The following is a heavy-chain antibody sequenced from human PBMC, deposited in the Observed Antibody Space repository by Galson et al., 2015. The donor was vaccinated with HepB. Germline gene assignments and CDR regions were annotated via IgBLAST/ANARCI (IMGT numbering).Heavy chain of an antibody. Sequence: SLRLSCAASGFTFTRDWMSWVRQAPGKGLEWVANINEDGTEKNYVDSATGRFTISRDNAKNSLFLQMNSLRVEDTAVYYCAREPTADTTWGQGTLVTVSS. J-gene: IGHJ4*02. CDR1: GFTFTRDW. CDR3: AREPTADTT. V-gene: IGHV3-7*03. CDR2: INEDGTEK. D-gene: IGHD5-18*01.